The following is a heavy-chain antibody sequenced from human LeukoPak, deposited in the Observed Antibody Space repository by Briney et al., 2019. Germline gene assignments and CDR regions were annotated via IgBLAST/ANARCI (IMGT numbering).Heavy chain of an antibody. CDR2: THSSGGT. D-gene: IGHD3-22*01. J-gene: IGHJ4*02. V-gene: IGHV3-53*01. CDR1: GFTGSHNY. CDR3: AKDHDLDYYDSSGYYYNYFDY. Sequence: GGSLRLSCAASGFTGSHNYMSWVRQAPGKGLEWVSATHSSGGTYYADSVKGRFTISRDNSKNTLYLQMNSLRAEDTAVYYCAKDHDLDYYDSSGYYYNYFDYWGQGTLVTVSS.